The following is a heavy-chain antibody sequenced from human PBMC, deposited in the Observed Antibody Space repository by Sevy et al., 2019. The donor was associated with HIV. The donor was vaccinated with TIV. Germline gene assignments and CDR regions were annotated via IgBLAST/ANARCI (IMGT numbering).Heavy chain of an antibody. CDR2: IYDSGSA. CDR3: ARDRVTIFGVTIDYYFDY. J-gene: IGHJ4*02. V-gene: IGHV4-4*07. CDR1: GDSISNYY. D-gene: IGHD3-3*01. Sequence: SETLSLTCTVSGDSISNYYWSWIRQPAGKGLEWIGRIYDSGSATYNPSLEIRVTMSADTTKNQLSLKLNSVTAADTAVYYCARDRVTIFGVTIDYYFDYWGQGTLVTVSS.